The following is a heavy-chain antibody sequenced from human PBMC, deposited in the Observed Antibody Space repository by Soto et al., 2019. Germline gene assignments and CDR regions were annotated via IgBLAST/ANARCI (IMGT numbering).Heavy chain of an antibody. D-gene: IGHD1-1*01. CDR2: IYYSGST. Sequence: PSETLSLTCTVSGGSISSGDYYWSWIRQPPGKGLEWIGYIYYSGSTYYNPSLKSRVTISVDTSKNQFSLKLSSVTAADTAVYYCARDILQRGYGMDVWGQGTTVTVSS. V-gene: IGHV4-30-4*01. CDR1: GGSISSGDYY. J-gene: IGHJ6*02. CDR3: ARDILQRGYGMDV.